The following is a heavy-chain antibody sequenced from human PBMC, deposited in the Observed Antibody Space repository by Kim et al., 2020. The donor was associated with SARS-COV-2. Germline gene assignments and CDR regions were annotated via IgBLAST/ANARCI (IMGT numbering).Heavy chain of an antibody. D-gene: IGHD3-10*01. V-gene: IGHV5-10-1*01. CDR2: IDPSDSYT. Sequence: GESLKISCKGSGYSFTSYWISWVRQMPGKGLEWMGRIDPSDSYTNYSPSFQGHVTISADKSISTAYLQWSSLKASDTAMYYCASHTRLLWFGELLYENDYWGQGTLVTVSS. CDR3: ASHTRLLWFGELLYENDY. J-gene: IGHJ4*02. CDR1: GYSFTSYW.